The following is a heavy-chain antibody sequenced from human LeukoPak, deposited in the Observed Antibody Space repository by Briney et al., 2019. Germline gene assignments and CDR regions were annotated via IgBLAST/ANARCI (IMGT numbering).Heavy chain of an antibody. CDR1: GDSISAFY. V-gene: IGHV4-59*01. D-gene: IGHD3-10*01. Sequence: SETLSLTCTVSGDSISAFYWSWIRQPPGKGLEWIRYIYYSGSTSYNPSLKSRVTILIETSKNQFSLKLRSVTAADTAVYYCARGGARGSSAFDIWGQGTMVTVSS. J-gene: IGHJ3*02. CDR2: IYYSGST. CDR3: ARGGARGSSAFDI.